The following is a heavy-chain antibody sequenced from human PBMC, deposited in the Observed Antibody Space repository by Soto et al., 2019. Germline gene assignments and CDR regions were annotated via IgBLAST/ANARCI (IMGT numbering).Heavy chain of an antibody. CDR3: ARDVGYCSSSTCVIDY. J-gene: IGHJ4*02. D-gene: IGHD2-2*01. V-gene: IGHV1-18*04. CDR2: ISTFNGET. Sequence: QVQLVQSGAEVKKPGASVKVSCKASCYTFSTYGISWVRQAPGQGLEWMGWISTFNGETRYAQKFQPRVTVTTDTSTTTGYMELRSLRSDDTAVYYCARDVGYCSSSTCVIDYWGQGTLVTVPS. CDR1: CYTFSTYG.